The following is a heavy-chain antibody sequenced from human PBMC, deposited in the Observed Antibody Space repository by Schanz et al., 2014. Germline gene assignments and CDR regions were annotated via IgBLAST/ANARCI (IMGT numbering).Heavy chain of an antibody. CDR1: GYTFTDYY. CDR2: IFLNDGGT. CDR3: ARERPRKGDFDY. Sequence: QVHLVQSGFEVKKPGASVKLSCKSSGYTFTDYYMQWVRQAPGQGLEWLGTIFLNDGGTHSAEKFQGRIIMTRDTSTSTVYLDLSSLRSEDTAVYYCARERPRKGDFDYWGQGTLVTVSS. J-gene: IGHJ4*02. D-gene: IGHD1-26*01. V-gene: IGHV1-46*01.